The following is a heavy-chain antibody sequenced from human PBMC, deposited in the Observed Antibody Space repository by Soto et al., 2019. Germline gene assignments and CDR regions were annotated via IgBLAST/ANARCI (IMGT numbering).Heavy chain of an antibody. CDR1: ADSLSHENYY. J-gene: IGHJ4*02. D-gene: IGHD3-16*01. CDR3: ARSRRGSPAYILAY. V-gene: IGHV4-61*01. Sequence: SETLPLTWAVSADSLSHENYYWCWIRQPPGKGLEWIGYIYYSGTTNYNSYLKSRLTLSVDMSKNQFSLKLTSVTAADTAVYFCARSRRGSPAYILAYWSQGALVPVSS. CDR2: IYYSGTT.